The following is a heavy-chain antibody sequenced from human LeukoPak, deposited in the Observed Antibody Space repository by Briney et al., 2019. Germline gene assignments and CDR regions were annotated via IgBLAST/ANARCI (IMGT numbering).Heavy chain of an antibody. CDR2: ISSSSSYI. Sequence: GGSLRLSCAASGFTFSSYSMNWVRQAPGKGLEWDSSISSSSSYIYYADSVKGRFTISRDNAKNSLYLQMNSLRAEDTAVYYCAREDILTGYYYWGQGTLVTVSS. J-gene: IGHJ4*02. CDR3: AREDILTGYYY. V-gene: IGHV3-21*01. D-gene: IGHD3-9*01. CDR1: GFTFSSYS.